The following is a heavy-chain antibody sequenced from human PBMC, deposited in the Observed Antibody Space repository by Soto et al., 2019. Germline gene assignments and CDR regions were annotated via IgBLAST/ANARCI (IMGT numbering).Heavy chain of an antibody. Sequence: SGGSLRLSCAASGFTFSSYGMHWVRQAPGKGLEWVAVIWYDGSNKYYADSVKGRFTISRDNSKNTLYLQMNSLRAEDTAVYYCARDHCSSTSCYKGSGYYYGMDVWGQGTTVTVSS. J-gene: IGHJ6*02. CDR2: IWYDGSNK. V-gene: IGHV3-33*01. CDR3: ARDHCSSTSCYKGSGYYYGMDV. CDR1: GFTFSSYG. D-gene: IGHD2-2*02.